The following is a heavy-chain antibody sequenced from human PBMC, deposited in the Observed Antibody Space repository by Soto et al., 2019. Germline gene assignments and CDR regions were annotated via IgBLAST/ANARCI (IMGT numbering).Heavy chain of an antibody. V-gene: IGHV1-69*01. D-gene: IGHD3-10*01. J-gene: IGHJ6*02. CDR1: GGTFNNYA. Sequence: QVQLVQSGSEVKKPGSSVKVSCKASGGTFNNYAINWVRQAPGHGLEWMGGIIPLLRTTNYAQKFQGRVTITADESTNTVYMELSSLTSEDTAVYYCARRGTRSGRSYSYHGLDVWGQGTTVTVSS. CDR3: ARRGTRSGRSYSYHGLDV. CDR2: IIPLLRTT.